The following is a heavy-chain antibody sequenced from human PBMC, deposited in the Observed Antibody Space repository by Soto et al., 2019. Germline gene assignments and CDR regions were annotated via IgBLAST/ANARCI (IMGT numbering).Heavy chain of an antibody. J-gene: IGHJ4*02. Sequence: GGSLRLSCAASGFTFSSYAMNWVRQAPGKGLEWVSALSYSGSSTYYADSVKGRFTISRDNSKNTLYLQMNSLRAEDTAVYYCARDFRFLEWSRFEYWGQGTLVTVS. V-gene: IGHV3-23*01. D-gene: IGHD3-3*01. CDR2: LSYSGSST. CDR3: ARDFRFLEWSRFEY. CDR1: GFTFSSYA.